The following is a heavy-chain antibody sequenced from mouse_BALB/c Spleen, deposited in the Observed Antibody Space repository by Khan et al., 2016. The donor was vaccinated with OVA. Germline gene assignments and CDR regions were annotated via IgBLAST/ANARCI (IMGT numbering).Heavy chain of an antibody. CDR1: GYTFTSYW. CDR2: INPTNGRT. D-gene: IGHD1-1*01. CDR3: ARIKEIVATYFDY. V-gene: IGHV1S81*02. Sequence: QVQLQQPGAELVKPGASVKMSCKASGYTFTSYWMHWVKQRLGQGLEWFAEINPTNGRTYYNEKFKSKVTLTADKSSSTAYMLLSGPTFEDSAVYDSARIKEIVATYFDYWGQGTTLTVSA. J-gene: IGHJ2*01.